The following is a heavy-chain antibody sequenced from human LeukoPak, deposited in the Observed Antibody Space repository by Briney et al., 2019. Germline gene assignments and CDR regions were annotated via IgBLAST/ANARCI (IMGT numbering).Heavy chain of an antibody. J-gene: IGHJ4*02. D-gene: IGHD6-13*01. Sequence: ASVKVSCKASGYTFTSYYMHWVRQAPGQGLEWMGWINPNSGGTNYAQKFQGRVTMTRDTSISTAYMELSRLRSDDTAVYYCARDLDSIAAAGSYWGQGTLVTVSS. CDR1: GYTFTSYY. CDR3: ARDLDSIAAAGSY. CDR2: INPNSGGT. V-gene: IGHV1-2*02.